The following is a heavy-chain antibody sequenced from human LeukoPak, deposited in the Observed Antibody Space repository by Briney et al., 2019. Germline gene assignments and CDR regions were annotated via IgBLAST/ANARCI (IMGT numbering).Heavy chain of an antibody. J-gene: IGHJ6*03. CDR2: ISSKANSYAT. V-gene: IGHV3-73*01. CDR1: GFTFSGYA. CDR3: SSFGGYYYYYLDV. D-gene: IGHD3-16*01. Sequence: GGSLKLSCAASGFTFSGYAMPWVRQASGKGLEWVGRISSKANSYATAYAAWVEGRFTISRDDSKNTAYLQMTSLKAEDTAVYYCSSFGGYYYYYLDVWGKGTTVTVSS.